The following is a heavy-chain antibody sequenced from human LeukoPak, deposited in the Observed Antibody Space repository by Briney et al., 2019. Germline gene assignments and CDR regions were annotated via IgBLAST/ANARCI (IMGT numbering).Heavy chain of an antibody. CDR3: AKDLDIVATITGN. CDR1: GFTFSSYA. V-gene: IGHV3-23*01. J-gene: IGHJ4*02. D-gene: IGHD5-12*01. Sequence: GGSLRLSCAASGFTFSSYAMSWVRQAPGKGLEWVSGVSGSGGSTYYADSVKGRFTISRDNSKNTLYLQMNSLRAEDTAVYYCAKDLDIVATITGNWGQGTLVTVSS. CDR2: VSGSGGST.